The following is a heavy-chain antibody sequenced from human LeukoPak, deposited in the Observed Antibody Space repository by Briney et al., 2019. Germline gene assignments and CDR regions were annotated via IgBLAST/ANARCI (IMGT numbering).Heavy chain of an antibody. D-gene: IGHD3-22*01. J-gene: IGHJ4*02. Sequence: GGSLRLSCAASGITFSTCWMSWVRQAPGKGLEWVATIKPDGSDKRYVDSVKGRFTISRDDAKNSLYLQMDSLRAEDTAMYYCAKPSVEDSSAYRPIDCWGLGTLVTVSS. CDR3: AKPSVEDSSAYRPIDC. V-gene: IGHV3-7*01. CDR2: IKPDGSDK. CDR1: GITFSTCW.